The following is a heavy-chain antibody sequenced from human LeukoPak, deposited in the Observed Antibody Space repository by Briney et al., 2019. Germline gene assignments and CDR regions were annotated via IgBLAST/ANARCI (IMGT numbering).Heavy chain of an antibody. V-gene: IGHV4-59*01. CDR3: ARLNPPGYYYDSSGLYYFDY. CDR2: IYYSGST. Sequence: ASETLSLTCTVSGGSISSYYWSWIRQPPGKGLEWIGYIYYSGSTNYNPSLKSRVTISVDTSKNQFSLKLSSVTAADTAVYYCARLNPPGYYYDSSGLYYFDYWGQGTLVTVSS. J-gene: IGHJ4*02. CDR1: GGSISSYY. D-gene: IGHD3-22*01.